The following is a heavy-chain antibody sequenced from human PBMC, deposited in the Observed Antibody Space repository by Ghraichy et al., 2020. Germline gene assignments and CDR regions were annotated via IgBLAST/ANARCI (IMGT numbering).Heavy chain of an antibody. CDR3: ARLYSSSWSHYFDY. CDR2: IDPRGGTT. J-gene: IGHJ4*01. D-gene: IGHD6-13*01. Sequence: ASVKVSCKTSRAHVSTPVTFLDLLCPLLLLEWMGIIDPRGGTTNYAQKFQGRVTMTRDTSKGTVYMVLSSLRSDDPAVYYCARLYSSSWSHYFDYWCHGTLVT. CDR1: RAHVSTPV. V-gene: IGHV1-46*01.